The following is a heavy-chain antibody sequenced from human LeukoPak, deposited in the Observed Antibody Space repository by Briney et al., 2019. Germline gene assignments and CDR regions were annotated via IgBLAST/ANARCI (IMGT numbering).Heavy chain of an antibody. D-gene: IGHD3-22*01. CDR1: GFTFSNYG. CDR2: ISATGRST. V-gene: IGHV3-23*01. Sequence: GGSLRLSCAASGFTFSNYGMSWVRQAPGKGLEWVSAISATGRSTYYSDSVKGRLTISRDNSRNTLYLQMNSLRAEDTAVYYCVKDQPPYYYDSSGYYLTNWGQGTLVTVSS. J-gene: IGHJ4*02. CDR3: VKDQPPYYYDSSGYYLTN.